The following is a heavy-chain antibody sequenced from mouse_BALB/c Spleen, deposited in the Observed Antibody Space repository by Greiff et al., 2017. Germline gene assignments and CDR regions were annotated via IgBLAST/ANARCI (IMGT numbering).Heavy chain of an antibody. V-gene: IGHV1-63*02. CDR1: GYTFTNYW. Sequence: QVQLQQSGAELVRPGTSVKMSCKAAGYTFTNYWIGWVKQRPGHGLEWIGDIYPGGGYTNYNEKFKSKATLTVDKSSSTAYMQLSSLTSEDSAVYYCARNLYDGYYYYAMDYWGQGTSVTVSS. D-gene: IGHD2-3*01. CDR3: ARNLYDGYYYYAMDY. CDR2: IYPGGGYT. J-gene: IGHJ4*01.